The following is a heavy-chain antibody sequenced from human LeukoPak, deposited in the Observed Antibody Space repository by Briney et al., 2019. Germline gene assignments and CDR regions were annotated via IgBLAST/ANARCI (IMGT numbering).Heavy chain of an antibody. D-gene: IGHD3-10*01. Sequence: ASVKVSCKVSGYTLTELSMHWVRQAPGKGLEWMGGFDPEDGETIYAQKFQGRVTMTEDTSTDTAYMELSSLRSEDTAVYHCATNAVLWFGELTHPFDYWGQGTLVTVSS. CDR3: ATNAVLWFGELTHPFDY. J-gene: IGHJ4*02. V-gene: IGHV1-24*01. CDR2: FDPEDGET. CDR1: GYTLTELS.